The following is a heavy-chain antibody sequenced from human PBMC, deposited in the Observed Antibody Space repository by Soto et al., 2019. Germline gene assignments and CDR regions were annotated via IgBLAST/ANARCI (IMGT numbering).Heavy chain of an antibody. D-gene: IGHD3-3*01. CDR2: INSDGSST. CDR3: ARVHYDFWSGQMPNYYYYGMDV. Sequence: GGSLRLSCAASGFTFSSYWMHWVRRAPGKGLVWVSRINSDGSSTSYADSVKGRLTISRDNAKNTLYLQMNSLRAEDTAVYYCARVHYDFWSGQMPNYYYYGMDVWGQGTTVTVSS. V-gene: IGHV3-74*01. J-gene: IGHJ6*02. CDR1: GFTFSSYW.